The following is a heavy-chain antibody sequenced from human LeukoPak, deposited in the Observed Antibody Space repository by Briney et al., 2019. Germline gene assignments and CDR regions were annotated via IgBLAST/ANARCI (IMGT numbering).Heavy chain of an antibody. V-gene: IGHV3-23*01. CDR1: GFTFSSYA. CDR3: AKDGYSSGWSYYFDY. J-gene: IGHJ4*02. Sequence: PGGSLRLSCAASGFTFSSYAMSWVRQAPGKGLEWVSAISGSGGSTYYADSVKGRFTISRDNSKNTLYLRMNSLRAEDTAVYYCAKDGYSSGWSYYFDYWGQGALVTVSS. CDR2: ISGSGGST. D-gene: IGHD6-19*01.